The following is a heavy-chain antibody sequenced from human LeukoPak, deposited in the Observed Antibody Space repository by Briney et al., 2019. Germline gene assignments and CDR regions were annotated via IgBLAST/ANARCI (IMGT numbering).Heavy chain of an antibody. CDR1: GYTFTSYD. J-gene: IGHJ4*02. V-gene: IGHV1-8*01. Sequence: ASVKVSCKASGYTFTSYDINWVRQAAGQGLEWMGWVNPNSGNTGYAQKVQGRVTMTRNTSITTAYMELSSLTSEDTAVYYCARGSSPIGDWGQGTLVAVSS. D-gene: IGHD3-10*01. CDR3: ARGSSPIGD. CDR2: VNPNSGNT.